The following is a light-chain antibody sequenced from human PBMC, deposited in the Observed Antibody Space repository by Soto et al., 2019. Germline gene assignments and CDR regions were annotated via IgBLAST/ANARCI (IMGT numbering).Light chain of an antibody. Sequence: EIVMTQSPGTLSVSPGERATLSCRASQSVSINLAWYQQKPGQAPRLLIYDASTRATGIPARFSGSGSGTEFTLTISSLQSEDVAVYYCQTYNNWPLFGQGTRLEIK. V-gene: IGKV3-15*01. CDR3: QTYNNWPL. CDR1: QSVSIN. J-gene: IGKJ5*01. CDR2: DAS.